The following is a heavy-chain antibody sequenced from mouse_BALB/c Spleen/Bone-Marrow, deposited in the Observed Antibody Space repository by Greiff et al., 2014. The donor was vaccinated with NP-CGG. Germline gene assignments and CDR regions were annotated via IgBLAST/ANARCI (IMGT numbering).Heavy chain of an antibody. V-gene: IGHV1-69*02. CDR3: ARTYYDYDWFAY. Sequence: QVQLQQPGVEFVKPGASVKLSCKASGYTFTSYWMHWVKQRPGQGLEWIGEIDPSDSYTKYNQNFKGKATLTVDKSSSTAYMQLSSLTSEDSAVYYCARTYYDYDWFAYRGQGTLVTVSA. J-gene: IGHJ3*01. CDR1: GYTFTSYW. CDR2: IDPSDSYT. D-gene: IGHD2-4*01.